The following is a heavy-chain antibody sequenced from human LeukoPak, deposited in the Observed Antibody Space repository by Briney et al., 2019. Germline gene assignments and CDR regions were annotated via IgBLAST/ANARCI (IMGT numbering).Heavy chain of an antibody. D-gene: IGHD3-22*01. CDR2: INPSGGST. CDR1: GYTFTSYY. V-gene: IGHV1-46*01. J-gene: IGHJ4*02. CDR3: ARDPGGYHYDSSGYLGY. Sequence: ASVKVSCKASGYTFTSYYMHWVRQAPGQGLEWMGIINPSGGSTSYAQEFQGRVTMTRDTSSSTVYMELSSLRSEDTAVYYCARDPGGYHYDSSGYLGYWGQGTLVTVSS.